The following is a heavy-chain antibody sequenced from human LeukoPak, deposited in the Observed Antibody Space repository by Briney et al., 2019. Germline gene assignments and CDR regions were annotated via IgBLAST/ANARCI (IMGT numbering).Heavy chain of an antibody. V-gene: IGHV3-21*01. CDR1: GFTFNRYS. D-gene: IGHD1-26*01. J-gene: IGHJ4*02. Sequence: PGGSLRLSCAASGFTFNRYSMNWARQAPGKGLEWVAAMSVNSGLIYYAESVKGRFTISRDNAKNSLFLQMDSLRVEDTAVYYCAREFEGAASGAGYWGQGTLVTVSS. CDR2: MSVNSGLI. CDR3: AREFEGAASGAGY.